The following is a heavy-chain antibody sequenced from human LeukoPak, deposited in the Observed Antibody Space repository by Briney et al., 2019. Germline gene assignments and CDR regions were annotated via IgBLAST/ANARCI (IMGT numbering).Heavy chain of an antibody. CDR2: IYYSGST. J-gene: IGHJ4*02. CDR1: GGSISSGGYY. Sequence: SETLSLTCTVSGGSISSGGYYWSRIRQHPGKGLEWIGYIYYSGSTYYNPSLKSRVTISVDTSKKQLSLKLSSVTAADTAVYYCARQDDYNFDYWGQGTLVTVSS. V-gene: IGHV4-39*01. D-gene: IGHD5-24*01. CDR3: ARQDDYNFDY.